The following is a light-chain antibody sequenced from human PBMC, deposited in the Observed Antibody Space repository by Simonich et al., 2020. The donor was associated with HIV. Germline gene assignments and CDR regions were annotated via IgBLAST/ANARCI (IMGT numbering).Light chain of an antibody. Sequence: DILMTQSPLSLPVTPGEPASISCRSSQSLLRSNGYTDWDWYLQKPGQSPQLLIYFGANRAAGVPDRFSGSGSGTEYTLRISRVEAEDVGVYYCMQTLQTRTFGPGTKVDIK. J-gene: IGKJ3*01. CDR2: FGA. CDR3: MQTLQTRT. V-gene: IGKV2-28*01. CDR1: QSLLRSNGYTD.